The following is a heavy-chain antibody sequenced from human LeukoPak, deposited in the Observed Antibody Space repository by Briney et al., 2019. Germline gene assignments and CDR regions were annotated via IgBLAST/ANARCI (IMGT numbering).Heavy chain of an antibody. V-gene: IGHV4-39*01. D-gene: IGHD2-2*01. CDR2: FYYDGST. CDR1: GGSFSSSSYY. CDR3: VRRAHVDMPV. Sequence: SETLSLTCTVSGGSFSSSSYYWAWIRRPPGKGLEWIGSFYYDGSTYYNPSLKSRVTVSVDTSKNQFSLRLTSVSAADTAFYCCVRRAHVDMPVWGQGTLVTVSS. J-gene: IGHJ3*01.